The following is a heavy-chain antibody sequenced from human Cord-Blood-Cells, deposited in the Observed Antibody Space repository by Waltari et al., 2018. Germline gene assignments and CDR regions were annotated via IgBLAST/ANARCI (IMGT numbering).Heavy chain of an antibody. D-gene: IGHD6-6*01. V-gene: IGHV2-26*01. J-gene: IGHJ2*01. CDR3: ARIRPVFEYSSSSYYWYFDL. CDR2: IFSNDEK. CDR1: GFSLSNARMG. Sequence: QVTLKESGPVLVKPTEPLTLTCTVSGFSLSNARMGVSWIRQPPRKALEWLANIFSNDEKSYSTSLKSRLTISKDTAKSQVVLTMTNMDPVDTATYYCARIRPVFEYSSSSYYWYFDLWGRGTLVTVSS.